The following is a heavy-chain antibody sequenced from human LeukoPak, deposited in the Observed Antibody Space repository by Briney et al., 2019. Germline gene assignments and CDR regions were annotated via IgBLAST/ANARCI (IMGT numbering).Heavy chain of an antibody. Sequence: ASVKVSCKASGYMFTGYYMHWGRQAPGQGLEWMGWINPNSGGTNYAQKFQGRVTMTRDTSISTAYMELSSLRSDDTAVYYCARGYCSGDCFTLFDNWGQGTLVTVSS. D-gene: IGHD2-21*02. CDR1: GYMFTGYY. J-gene: IGHJ4*02. CDR3: ARGYCSGDCFTLFDN. CDR2: INPNSGGT. V-gene: IGHV1-2*02.